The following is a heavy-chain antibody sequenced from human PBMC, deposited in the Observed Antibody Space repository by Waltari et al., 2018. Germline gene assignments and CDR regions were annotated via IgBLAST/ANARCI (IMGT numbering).Heavy chain of an antibody. CDR3: ARDPGRGGYYYMDV. D-gene: IGHD3-10*01. Sequence: QVQLVESGGGVVQPGRSLRLSCAASGFTFSSYAMHWVRQAPGKGLEWVAVISYDGSNNYYADYVKGRFTSSRDNSKNTLYLQMNSLRAEDTAVYDCARDPGRGGYYYMDVWGKGTTVTVSS. V-gene: IGHV3-30-3*01. J-gene: IGHJ6*03. CDR2: ISYDGSNN. CDR1: GFTFSSYA.